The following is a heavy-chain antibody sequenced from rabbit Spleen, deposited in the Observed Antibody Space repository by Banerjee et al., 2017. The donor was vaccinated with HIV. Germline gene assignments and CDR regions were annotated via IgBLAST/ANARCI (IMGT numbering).Heavy chain of an antibody. CDR2: IDTGSSGST. CDR3: ARDLTGVIGWNFGW. Sequence: QSLEESGGGLVQPEGSLTLTCTASGVSFSGDSFSGDSYICWVRQAPGKGLEWIACIDTGSSGSTYYASWAKGRFTITKTSSTTVTLQMTSLTAADTATYFWARDLTGVIGWNFGWWGQGTLVTV. J-gene: IGHJ4*01. D-gene: IGHD1-1*01. V-gene: IGHV1S40*01. CDR1: GVSFSGDSFSGDSY.